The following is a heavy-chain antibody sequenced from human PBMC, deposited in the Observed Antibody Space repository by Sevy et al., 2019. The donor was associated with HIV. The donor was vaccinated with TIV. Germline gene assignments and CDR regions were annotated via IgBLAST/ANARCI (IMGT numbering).Heavy chain of an antibody. J-gene: IGHJ4*02. CDR1: GFIFSSYG. D-gene: IGHD5-18*01. CDR3: ARDGDTAVGYYFDY. V-gene: IGHV3-33*01. CDR2: IWYDGSNK. Sequence: GGSLRLSCAASGFIFSSYGMQWVRQAPGKGLEWVAAIWYDGSNKYYADSVKGRFTISRDNSKNTLYLQMNSLRAEDTAVYYCARDGDTAVGYYFDYWGQGTLVTVSS.